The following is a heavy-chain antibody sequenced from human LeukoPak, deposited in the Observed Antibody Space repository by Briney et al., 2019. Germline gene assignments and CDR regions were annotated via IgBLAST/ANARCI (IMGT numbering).Heavy chain of an antibody. CDR1: GGSISSSSYY. V-gene: IGHV4-39*07. CDR2: IYYSGST. J-gene: IGHJ5*02. Sequence: PSETLSLTCTVSGGSISSSSYYWGWIRQPPGKGLEWIGSIYYSGSTNYNPSLKSRVTISVDTSKNQFSLKLSSVTAADTAVYYCARGGLIDWNDLNWFDPWGQGTLVTVSS. CDR3: ARGGLIDWNDLNWFDP. D-gene: IGHD1-1*01.